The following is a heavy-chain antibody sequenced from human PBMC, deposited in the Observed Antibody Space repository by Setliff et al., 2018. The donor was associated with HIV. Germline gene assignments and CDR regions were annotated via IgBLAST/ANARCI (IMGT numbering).Heavy chain of an antibody. V-gene: IGHV4-4*09. D-gene: IGHD3-22*01. CDR3: ARGLSFYDPGGFDY. Sequence: ETLSLTCTVSGGSISSYYWSWIRQPPGKGLEWIGYIYTSGSTNYNPSLKGRVTISVDTSKNPFSLKLSSVTAADTAVYYCARGLSFYDPGGFDYWGQGTLVTVS. CDR2: IYTSGST. J-gene: IGHJ4*02. CDR1: GGSISSYY.